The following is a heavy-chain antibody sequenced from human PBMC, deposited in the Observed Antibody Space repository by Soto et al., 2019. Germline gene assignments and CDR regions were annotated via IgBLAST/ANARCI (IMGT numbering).Heavy chain of an antibody. V-gene: IGHV3-15*07. CDR3: TTDSYSTMSLVRFDF. Sequence: EVQLVESGGDLVKPGGSLRLACAASGFTFSSAWINWVRQAPGKGLEWVGRIRSKTDGGTTDFAALVKGSFAISRDDLKYMEFLHMKSLKIADAAMYYCTTDSYSTMSLVRFDFWGHRTLVTVSS. D-gene: IGHD3-22*01. CDR2: IRSKTDGGTT. J-gene: IGHJ4*01. CDR1: GFTFSSAW.